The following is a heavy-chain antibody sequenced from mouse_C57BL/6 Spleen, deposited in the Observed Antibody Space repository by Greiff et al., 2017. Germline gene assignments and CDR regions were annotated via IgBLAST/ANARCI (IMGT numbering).Heavy chain of an antibody. CDR1: GYSITSCYV. D-gene: IGHD2-4*01. Sequence: EVQLVESGPGMVKPAPSLSLSCTATGYSITSCYVWYWIRHSPGNKLEGMGYISYSGSTNYNPSLKIRISITHATSKNHFFLKLNSVTTKDTATYYCAREDYDYTWFAYWGQGTLVTVSA. J-gene: IGHJ3*01. V-gene: IGHV3-1*01. CDR3: AREDYDYTWFAY. CDR2: ISYSGST.